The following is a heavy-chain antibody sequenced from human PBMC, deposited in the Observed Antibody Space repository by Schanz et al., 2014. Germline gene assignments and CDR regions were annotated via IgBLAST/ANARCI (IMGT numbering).Heavy chain of an antibody. CDR1: GYTVSSNY. Sequence: EVQLVESGGGLIQPGGSLRLSCAASGYTVSSNYMSWVRQAPGKGLEWVSVIYNGGGGRTYYADSVKGRFTISSDNSKNTVFLQMNSLRAEDTGVYYCAGAAYCRGAGCALYYALDVWGQGTTGTVSS. V-gene: IGHV3-53*01. CDR2: IYNGGGGRT. D-gene: IGHD2-15*01. CDR3: AGAAYCRGAGCALYYALDV. J-gene: IGHJ6*02.